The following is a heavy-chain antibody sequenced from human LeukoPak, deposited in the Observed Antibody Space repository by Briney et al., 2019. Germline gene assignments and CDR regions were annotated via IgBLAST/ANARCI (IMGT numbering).Heavy chain of an antibody. CDR3: AKDRTVGASYWYFDL. Sequence: GGSLRLSCAASGFTFSNCAMSWVRQAPGKGLEWVSFIGGGGFSTDYADSVKGRFTISRDSSRNTLFLHMNTLRAEDTAIYYCAKDRTVGASYWYFDLWGRGTLVTVSS. CDR1: GFTFSNCA. CDR2: IGGGGFST. J-gene: IGHJ2*01. D-gene: IGHD1-26*01. V-gene: IGHV3-23*01.